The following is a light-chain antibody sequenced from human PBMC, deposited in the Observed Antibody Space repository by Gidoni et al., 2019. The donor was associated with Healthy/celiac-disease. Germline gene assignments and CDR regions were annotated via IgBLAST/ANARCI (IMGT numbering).Light chain of an antibody. J-gene: IGKJ1*01. CDR1: QSVSIN. CDR2: CPS. Sequence: EIVMTQSPATLSVSPGERATLPCRASQSVSINLAWYQQKPGQAPRLLISCPSTRATGTPARFSGSGSGTEFTLTISSLQSEDFAVYYCQQYNNWPRTFGQGTKVEIK. CDR3: QQYNNWPRT. V-gene: IGKV3-15*01.